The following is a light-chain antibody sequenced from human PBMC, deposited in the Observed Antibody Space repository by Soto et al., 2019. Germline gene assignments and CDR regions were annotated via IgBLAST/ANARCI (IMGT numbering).Light chain of an antibody. CDR3: QQYKNWPLT. V-gene: IGKV3-15*01. CDR1: QSVSSN. Sequence: EIVMTQSPATLSVSPGERATLSCRASQSVSSNLAWYQQKPGQAPRLIIYGASTRATGIPATFSASGSGTEFTLTISSLQSEDFAVYYCQQYKNWPLTFGGGTKVEIK. J-gene: IGKJ4*01. CDR2: GAS.